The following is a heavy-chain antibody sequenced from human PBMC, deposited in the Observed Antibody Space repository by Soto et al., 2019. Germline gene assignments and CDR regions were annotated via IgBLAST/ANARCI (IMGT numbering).Heavy chain of an antibody. CDR1: GGSISSGGYY. V-gene: IGHV4-31*03. CDR3: ARDHKPLNWFDP. CDR2: IYYSGST. Sequence: KTSETLSLTCTVSGGSISSGGYYWSWIRQHPGKGLEWIGYIYYSGSTYYNPSLKSRVTISVDTSKNQFSLKLSSVTAADTAVYYCARDHKPLNWFDPWGQGTLVTVSS. J-gene: IGHJ5*02.